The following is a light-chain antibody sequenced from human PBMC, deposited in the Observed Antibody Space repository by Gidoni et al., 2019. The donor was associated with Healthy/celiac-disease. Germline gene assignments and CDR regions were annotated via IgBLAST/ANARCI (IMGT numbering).Light chain of an antibody. Sequence: EIVLTQSPATLSLSPGERATLSCRASQSVSSYLAWYQQKPGQAPRLLIDDASNRATGIPARFSGSGSGTDFTLTISSLEPEDFAVYYCQQSSNWPHTFGQGTKLEIK. CDR1: QSVSSY. J-gene: IGKJ2*01. CDR2: DAS. V-gene: IGKV3-11*01. CDR3: QQSSNWPHT.